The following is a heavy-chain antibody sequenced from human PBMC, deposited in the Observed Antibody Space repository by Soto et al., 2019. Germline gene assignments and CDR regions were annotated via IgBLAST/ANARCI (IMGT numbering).Heavy chain of an antibody. CDR3: AREPRYCRGGSCSITGDDFDI. Sequence: EVQLVESGGGLVQPGGSLRLSCTASGFIVSDTYMNWVRQAPGKGLEWVSVISNRGDSHYADSVRGRFSLSRDIADHTVHLQMNNLRVEDTAVYYCAREPRYCRGGSCSITGDDFDIWGQGTMVTVSS. J-gene: IGHJ3*02. V-gene: IGHV3-66*01. CDR2: ISNRGDS. CDR1: GFIVSDTY. D-gene: IGHD2-15*01.